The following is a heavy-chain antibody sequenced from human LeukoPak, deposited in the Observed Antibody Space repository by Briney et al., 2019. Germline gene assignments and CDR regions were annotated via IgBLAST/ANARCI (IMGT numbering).Heavy chain of an antibody. CDR2: VSFEGSHT. CDR1: GFTFRNYP. D-gene: IGHD4-17*01. CDR3: VRDRFTETYFDSFDV. J-gene: IGHJ3*01. Sequence: GGSLRLSCAASGFTFRNYPIHWVRQAPGKGLQWVAVVSFEGSHTFYADSVKGRFTISRDNSKNMVFLQMGSLRADDTAFYYCVRDRFTETYFDSFDVWGQGALVTVSS. V-gene: IGHV3-30*04.